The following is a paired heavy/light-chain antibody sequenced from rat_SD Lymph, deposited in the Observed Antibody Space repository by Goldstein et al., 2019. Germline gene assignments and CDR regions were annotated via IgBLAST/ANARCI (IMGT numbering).Light chain of an antibody. CDR2: EGS. CDR3: QQSKDYPMDT. J-gene: IGKJ2-2*01. Sequence: DIVLTQSPALAVSLEQRATISCKTSQNVDNYGISYMHWYQQKPGQQPKLLIYEGSNLASGIPARFSGSGSGTDFTLTIDPVEADDIATYYCQQSKDYPMDTFGAGTKLELK. V-gene: IGKV3S1*01. CDR1: QNVDNYGISY.
Heavy chain of an antibody. Sequence: EVQLVESGGGLVQPGRSLKLSCLASGFTFSNYGMNWIRQAPGKGLEWVASISSSSSYIYYADTVKGRFTISRDNAKNTLYLQMTSLRSEDTALYYCARRLRRVSPFDYWGQGVMVTVSS. CDR1: GFTFSNYG. CDR3: ARRLRRVSPFDY. V-gene: IGHV5-34*01. D-gene: IGHD1-11*01. CDR2: ISSSSSYI. J-gene: IGHJ2*01.